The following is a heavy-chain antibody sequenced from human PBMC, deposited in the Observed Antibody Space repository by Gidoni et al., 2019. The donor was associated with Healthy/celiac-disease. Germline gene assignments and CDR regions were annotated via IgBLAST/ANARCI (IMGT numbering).Heavy chain of an antibody. CDR3: ARDAGTYCGGDCSLGY. CDR1: GFTFSSYG. CDR2: IWYDGSNK. J-gene: IGHJ4*02. V-gene: IGHV3-33*01. D-gene: IGHD2-21*02. Sequence: QVQLVESGGGVVQPGRSLRLSCAASGFTFSSYGMHWVRQAPGKGLEWVAVIWYDGSNKYYADSVKGRFTISRDNSKNTLYLQMNSLRAEDTAVYYCARDAGTYCGGDCSLGYWGQGTLVTVSS.